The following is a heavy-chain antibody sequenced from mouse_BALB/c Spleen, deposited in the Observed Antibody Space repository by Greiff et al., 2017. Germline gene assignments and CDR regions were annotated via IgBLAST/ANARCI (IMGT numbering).Heavy chain of an antibody. CDR2: SRNKANDYTT. CDR1: GFTFSDFY. J-gene: IGHJ3*01. V-gene: IGHV7-1*02. CDR3: ARDGWDYYGPFAY. D-gene: IGHD1-2*01. Sequence: DVKLVESGGGLVQPGGSLRLSCATSGFTFSDFYMEWVRQPPGKRLEWIAASRNKANDYTTEYSASVKGRFIVSRDTSQSILYLQMNALRAEDTAIYYCARDGWDYYGPFAYWGQGTLVTVSA.